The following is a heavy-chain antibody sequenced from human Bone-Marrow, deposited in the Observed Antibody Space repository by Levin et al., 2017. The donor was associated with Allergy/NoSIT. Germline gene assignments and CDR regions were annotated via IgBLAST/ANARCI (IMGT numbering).Heavy chain of an antibody. CDR1: GFSLDGYA. Sequence: LSLTCAASGFSLDGYAMHWVRPAPGKGLEWVSGISSNSGTIGYADSVKGRFTISRDNAKNSLYLQMNSLRGEDSALYYCAKASNLRGSIAAADYWGQGTLVTVSS. CDR3: AKASNLRGSIAAADY. V-gene: IGHV3-9*01. D-gene: IGHD6-13*01. CDR2: ISSNSGTI. J-gene: IGHJ4*02.